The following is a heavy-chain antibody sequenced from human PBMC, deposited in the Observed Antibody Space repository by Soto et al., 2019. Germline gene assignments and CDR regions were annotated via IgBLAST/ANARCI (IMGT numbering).Heavy chain of an antibody. Sequence: PGVSLRLSCAASGFTFSSYWMSWVRQAPGKGLQWVANIKQDGREQNYVDSVKGRFTISRDNAKNSLYLQMNSLRAEDTAVYYCGRDLRDWDSGSYSYDYWGQGTLVTVSS. CDR3: GRDLRDWDSGSYSYDY. CDR2: IKQDGREQ. V-gene: IGHV3-7*04. CDR1: GFTFSSYW. J-gene: IGHJ4*02. D-gene: IGHD1-26*01.